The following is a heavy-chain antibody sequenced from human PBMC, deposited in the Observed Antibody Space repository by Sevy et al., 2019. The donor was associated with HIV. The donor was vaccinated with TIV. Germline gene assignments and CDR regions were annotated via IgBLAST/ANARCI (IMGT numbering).Heavy chain of an antibody. D-gene: IGHD1-20*01. CDR2: ISNSGANT. Sequence: GGSLRLSCAASGFTFTNYGMHWVRQAPGKGLEWVSGISNSGANTYYADSVRGRFTVSRDNSKNTVYLQLNSLRAEDTAIYYCAKEWTLLSNWYGEFDYWGQGTLVTVSS. CDR3: AKEWTLLSNWYGEFDY. J-gene: IGHJ4*02. CDR1: GFTFTNYG. V-gene: IGHV3-23*01.